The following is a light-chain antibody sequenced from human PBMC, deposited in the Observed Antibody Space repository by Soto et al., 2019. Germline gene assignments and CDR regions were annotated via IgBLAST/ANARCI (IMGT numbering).Light chain of an antibody. V-gene: IGKV3-11*01. CDR1: QSVSSY. Sequence: EIVLTQSLATLSLSPGERATLSCRASQSVSSYLAWYQQKPGQAPRLLIYEASNRATGIPARFSGSGSGTDFTLTISSLEPEDFAVYYCQQRSNWPSTFGGGTKVEIK. CDR2: EAS. CDR3: QQRSNWPST. J-gene: IGKJ4*01.